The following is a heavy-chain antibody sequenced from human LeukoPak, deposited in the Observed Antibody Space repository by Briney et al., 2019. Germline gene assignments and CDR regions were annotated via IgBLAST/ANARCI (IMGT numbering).Heavy chain of an antibody. Sequence: PGRSLRLSCAASGFTFSSYTMHWVRQAPGKGLEWVAVISFDGANKYYADSVKGRFTISRDNSKNTLYLQMNSLRAEDTAVYYCAKDHLWGYGYYFDYWGQGTLVTVSS. V-gene: IGHV3-30-3*01. J-gene: IGHJ4*02. CDR1: GFTFSSYT. CDR2: ISFDGANK. D-gene: IGHD5-18*01. CDR3: AKDHLWGYGYYFDY.